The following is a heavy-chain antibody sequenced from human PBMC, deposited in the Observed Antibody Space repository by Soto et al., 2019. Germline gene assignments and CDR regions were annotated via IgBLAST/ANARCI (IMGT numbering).Heavy chain of an antibody. CDR1: GFTFSSYA. Sequence: PGGSLRLSCAASGFTFSSYAMSWVRQAPGKGLEWVSAISGSGGSTYYADSVKGRFTISRDNSKNTLYLQMNSLRAEDTAVYYCAKDGGYCTNGVCWDRSYYYDYWGQGTLVTVSS. D-gene: IGHD2-8*01. CDR3: AKDGGYCTNGVCWDRSYYYDY. J-gene: IGHJ4*02. V-gene: IGHV3-23*01. CDR2: ISGSGGST.